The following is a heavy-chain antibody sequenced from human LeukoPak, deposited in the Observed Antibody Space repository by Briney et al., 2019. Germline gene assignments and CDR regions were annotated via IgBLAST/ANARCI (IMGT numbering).Heavy chain of an antibody. D-gene: IGHD5-18*01. CDR3: ARGGTSYGYELDY. J-gene: IGHJ4*02. CDR2: INPNSGGT. V-gene: IGHV1-2*02. CDR1: GYTFTGYY. Sequence: ASVKVSCKASGYTFTGYYMHWVRQAPEQGLEWMGWINPNSGGTNYAQKFQGRVTMTRYTSINTAYMEMSRLRADDTAVYYCARGGTSYGYELDYWGQGTLVTVSS.